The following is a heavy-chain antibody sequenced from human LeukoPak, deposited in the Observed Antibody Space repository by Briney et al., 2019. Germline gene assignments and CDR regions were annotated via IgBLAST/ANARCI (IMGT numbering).Heavy chain of an antibody. CDR3: ARGEEIAVAGPDY. Sequence: SETLSLTCTVSGGSVSSYYWSWIRQPPGKGLEWIGYIYYSGSTNYNPSLKSRVTISVDTSKNQFSLKLSSVTAADTAVYYCARGEEIAVAGPDYWGQGTLVTVSS. CDR2: IYYSGST. J-gene: IGHJ4*02. D-gene: IGHD6-19*01. CDR1: GGSVSSYY. V-gene: IGHV4-59*02.